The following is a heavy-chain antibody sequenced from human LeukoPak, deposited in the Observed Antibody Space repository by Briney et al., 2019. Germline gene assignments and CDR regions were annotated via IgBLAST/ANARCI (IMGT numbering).Heavy chain of an antibody. Sequence: GRSLRLSCAASGFTFDDYAMHWVRQAPGKGLEWVSGLSWNSGSIGYADSVKGRFTISRDNAKNSLYLQMNSLRAEDTALYYCAKEITIFGVVTSAGNFDYWGQGTLVTVSS. V-gene: IGHV3-9*01. CDR1: GFTFDDYA. D-gene: IGHD3-3*01. CDR3: AKEITIFGVVTSAGNFDY. J-gene: IGHJ4*02. CDR2: LSWNSGSI.